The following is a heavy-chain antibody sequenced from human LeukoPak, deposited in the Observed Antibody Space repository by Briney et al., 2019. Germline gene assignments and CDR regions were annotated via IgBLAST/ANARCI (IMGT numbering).Heavy chain of an antibody. CDR3: ATDRDDSDWQKRFDS. Sequence: GGSLRLSCAASGFTFSTYWMNWYRQAPGQGLEWVGNINQDASEINYVDSVRGRFTISRDNAKNSLHLQLNSLRAEDTAVYYCATDRDDSDWQKRFDSWGQGTLVTVSS. D-gene: IGHD2-21*02. V-gene: IGHV3-7*01. CDR1: GFTFSTYW. CDR2: INQDASEI. J-gene: IGHJ4*02.